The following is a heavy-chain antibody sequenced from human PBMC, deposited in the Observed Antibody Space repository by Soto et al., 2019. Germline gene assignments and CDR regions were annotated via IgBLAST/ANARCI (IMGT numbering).Heavy chain of an antibody. Sequence: QVQLQESGPGLVESSQTLSLTCTVSGGPLSSGGYYWSWMRQPRGKGVEWSGYIYYSGSTYYNPSLKSRVTISVDTSKNQFSLKLSSVTAADTAVYYCASGYSYGYIGQQGPNWFDPWGQGTLVTVSS. CDR1: GGPLSSGGYY. D-gene: IGHD5-18*01. CDR2: IYYSGST. V-gene: IGHV4-31*03. CDR3: ASGYSYGYIGQQGPNWFDP. J-gene: IGHJ5*02.